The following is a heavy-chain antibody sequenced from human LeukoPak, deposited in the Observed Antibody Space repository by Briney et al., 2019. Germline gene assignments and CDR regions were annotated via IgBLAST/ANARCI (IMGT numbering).Heavy chain of an antibody. CDR3: ARGRGPGSGSSNFDY. V-gene: IGHV1-46*01. CDR2: INPSGGST. CDR1: GYTFTSYH. Sequence: VASVKVSCKASGYTFTSYHMHWVRQAPGQGLEWMGIINPSGGSTSYAEKFQGRVTMTTDTSTSTAYMELRSLRSDDTAVYYCARGRGPGSGSSNFDYWGQGTLVTVSS. J-gene: IGHJ4*02. D-gene: IGHD3-10*01.